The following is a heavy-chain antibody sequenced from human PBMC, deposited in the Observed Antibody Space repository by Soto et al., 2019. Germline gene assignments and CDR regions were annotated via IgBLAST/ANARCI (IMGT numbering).Heavy chain of an antibody. Sequence: SVKVSCKASGGTFSSYAISWVRQAPGQGLEWMGGIIPIFGTANYAQKFQGRVTITADESTSTAYMELSSLRSEDTAVYYCASGNILTGYYLDYYCGMDVWGQGTTVTVSS. J-gene: IGHJ6*02. D-gene: IGHD3-9*01. CDR2: IIPIFGTA. V-gene: IGHV1-69*13. CDR1: GGTFSSYA. CDR3: ASGNILTGYYLDYYCGMDV.